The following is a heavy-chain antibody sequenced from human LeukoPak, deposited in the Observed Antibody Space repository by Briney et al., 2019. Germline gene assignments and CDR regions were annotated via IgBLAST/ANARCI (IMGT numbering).Heavy chain of an antibody. V-gene: IGHV3-30*18. D-gene: IGHD2-15*01. J-gene: IGHJ4*02. CDR3: AKDLLGYCSGGSCSGCDY. CDR2: ISYDGSNT. CDR1: GFTFSSYG. Sequence: GRSLRLSCAVSGFTFSSYGMHWVRQAPGKGLGWVAAISYDGSNTYYADSVQGRFTISRDNSKNTLYLQMNRPRAEDTAVYYCAKDLLGYCSGGSCSGCDYWGQGALVTVSS.